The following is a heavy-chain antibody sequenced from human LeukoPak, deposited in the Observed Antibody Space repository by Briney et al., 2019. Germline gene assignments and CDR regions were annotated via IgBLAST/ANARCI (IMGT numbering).Heavy chain of an antibody. D-gene: IGHD4-23*01. Sequence: ASVKVSCKASGYTFTSYGISWVRQAPGQGLEWMGWINPNSGGTNYAQRFQGRVTMTRDTSISTAYMELSRLRSDDTAVYYCARDGYGGNSNNYYYYYMDVWGKGTTVTVSS. V-gene: IGHV1-2*02. CDR3: ARDGYGGNSNNYYYYYMDV. CDR1: GYTFTSYG. J-gene: IGHJ6*03. CDR2: INPNSGGT.